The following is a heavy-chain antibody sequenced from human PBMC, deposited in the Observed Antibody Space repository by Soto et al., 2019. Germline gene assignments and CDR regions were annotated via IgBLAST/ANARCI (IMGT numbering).Heavy chain of an antibody. CDR3: ATSSYPSLPDV. D-gene: IGHD3-16*01. Sequence: PGGSMRLSCAACGVTFSSSAMSWVRQAPGKGLEWVSAISGSGGSTYYADSVKGRFTISRDNSKNTLYLQMNSLRAEDTAVYYCATSSYPSLPDVWGQGTTVTVSS. CDR2: ISGSGGST. V-gene: IGHV3-23*01. J-gene: IGHJ6*02. CDR1: GVTFSSSA.